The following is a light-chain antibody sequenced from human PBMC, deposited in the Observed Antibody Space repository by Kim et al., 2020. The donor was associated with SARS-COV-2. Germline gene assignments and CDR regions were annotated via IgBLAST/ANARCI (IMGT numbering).Light chain of an antibody. CDR1: NSDIGGHNY. V-gene: IGLV2-14*03. J-gene: IGLJ7*01. Sequence: GQPVTISCTGNNSDIGGHNYASWYQQYPGTAPKLLIYDVTRRASGISNRFSGSKSGNTASLTITGLQTEDEADYYCNSYTTSTTWVFGGGTQLTVL. CDR3: NSYTTSTTWV. CDR2: DVT.